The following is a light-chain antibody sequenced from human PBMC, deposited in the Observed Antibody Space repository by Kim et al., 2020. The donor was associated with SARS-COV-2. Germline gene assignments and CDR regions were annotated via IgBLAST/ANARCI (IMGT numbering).Light chain of an antibody. J-gene: IGKJ4*01. CDR3: QQRSNWPP. Sequence: GRSATPAHRASQSVSRYLAWYQKKPGQAPRLLIYDASNSATGTPARFSGSGSGTDFTLTISSLEPEDFAVYYCQQRSNWPPFGGGTKVDIK. V-gene: IGKV3-11*01. CDR1: QSVSRY. CDR2: DAS.